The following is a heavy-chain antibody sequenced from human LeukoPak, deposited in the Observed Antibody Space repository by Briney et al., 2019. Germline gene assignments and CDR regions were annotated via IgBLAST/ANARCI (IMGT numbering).Heavy chain of an antibody. Sequence: ASVKVSCKASGYTFTSYGISWVRQAPGQGLEWMGWISAYNGNTNYAQKLQGRVTMTTDTSTSTAYMELRSLRSDDTAVYYCARDYGSYYYGSGSYYVWGKGTTVTFSS. J-gene: IGHJ6*04. CDR2: ISAYNGNT. D-gene: IGHD3-10*01. CDR3: ARDYGSYYYGSGSYYV. CDR1: GYTFTSYG. V-gene: IGHV1-18*01.